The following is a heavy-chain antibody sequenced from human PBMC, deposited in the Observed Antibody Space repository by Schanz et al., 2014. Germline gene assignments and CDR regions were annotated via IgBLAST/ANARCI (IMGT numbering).Heavy chain of an antibody. V-gene: IGHV3-30*04. CDR1: GFTFRGHA. D-gene: IGHD3-16*01. CDR2: TSTDGTKT. CDR3: TRDRGALINHNDALDL. Sequence: QVQLVESGGGVVQPGTSLRLSCAASGFTFRGHAMHWVRQAPGQGLEKVAVTSTDGTKTYHAASVRGRFTISRDNSKNTVYLQMNSLRSEDTAVYYCTRDRGALINHNDALDLWGQGTMVSVSS. J-gene: IGHJ3*01.